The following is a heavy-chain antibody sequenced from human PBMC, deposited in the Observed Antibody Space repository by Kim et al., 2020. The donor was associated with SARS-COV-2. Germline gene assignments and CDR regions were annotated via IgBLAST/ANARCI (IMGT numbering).Heavy chain of an antibody. CDR2: INHSGST. CDR1: GGSFSGYY. CDR3: ARGLVVPAARRPMNYYYYYMDV. J-gene: IGHJ6*03. D-gene: IGHD2-2*01. V-gene: IGHV4-34*01. Sequence: SETLSLTCAVYGGSFSGYYWSWIRQPPGKGLEWIGEINHSGSTNYNPSLKSRVTISVDTSKNQFSLKLSSVTAADTAVYYCARGLVVPAARRPMNYYYYYMDVWGKGTTVTVSS.